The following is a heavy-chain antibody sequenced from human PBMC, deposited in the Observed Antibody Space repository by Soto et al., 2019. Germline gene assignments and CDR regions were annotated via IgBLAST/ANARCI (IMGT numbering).Heavy chain of an antibody. Sequence: QVQFVQSGAEVKKPGASVKVSCKTPGYTFTRYKIDWVRQAPGQRLEWMGWINVGNGNTRYSQKFQGRLTLTRDTPGNTAYLELNSLISEDTAVYYCATPQDYDGCLDSWGQGTLVTVSS. J-gene: IGHJ4*02. D-gene: IGHD3-22*01. V-gene: IGHV1-3*01. CDR1: GYTFTRYK. CDR2: INVGNGNT. CDR3: ATPQDYDGCLDS.